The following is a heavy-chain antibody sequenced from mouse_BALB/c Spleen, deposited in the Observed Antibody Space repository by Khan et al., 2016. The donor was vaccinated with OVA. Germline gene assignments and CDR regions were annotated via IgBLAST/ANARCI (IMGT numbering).Heavy chain of an antibody. V-gene: IGHV1S56*01. Sequence: QVQLQQSGPELVKPGALVKLSCKASGYTFTSYDINWVIQRPGQGLEWIGGIYPGADSTTYNQKFKDKATLTADKSSSTAYMQLSSLTSDNSAVYFCARGGRRGVDMDYWGQGTSVTVSS. J-gene: IGHJ4*01. CDR2: IYPGADST. D-gene: IGHD1-1*02. CDR1: GYTFTSYD. CDR3: ARGGRRGVDMDY.